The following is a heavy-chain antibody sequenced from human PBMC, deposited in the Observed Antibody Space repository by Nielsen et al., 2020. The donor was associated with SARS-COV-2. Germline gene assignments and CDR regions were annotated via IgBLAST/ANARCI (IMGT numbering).Heavy chain of an antibody. J-gene: IGHJ4*02. D-gene: IGHD7-27*01. CDR3: ARGLGPSDY. V-gene: IGHV4-34*01. CDR1: GGSFSGYY. Sequence: SETLSLTCAVYGGSFSGYYWSWIRQPPGKGLEWIGEINHSGSTNYNPSLKSRVTISVDTSKNQFSLKLSSVTAVDTAVYYCARGLGPSDYWGQGTLVTVSS. CDR2: INHSGST.